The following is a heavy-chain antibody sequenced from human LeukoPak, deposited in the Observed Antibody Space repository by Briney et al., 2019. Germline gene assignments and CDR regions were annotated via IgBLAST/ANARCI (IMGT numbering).Heavy chain of an antibody. D-gene: IGHD2-8*02. V-gene: IGHV3-21*04. CDR3: ARDRSDDNWWYVGSH. CDR1: GFTFSSYS. CDR2: ISSTSSYR. Sequence: GGSLRLSCAGSGFTFSSYSMNWVRQAPGKGLEWVSCISSTSSYRNYANSVKGRFTISRDNSENTLYLQMNSLRAEDTAVYYCARDRSDDNWWYVGSHWGQGTLVTVSS. J-gene: IGHJ4*02.